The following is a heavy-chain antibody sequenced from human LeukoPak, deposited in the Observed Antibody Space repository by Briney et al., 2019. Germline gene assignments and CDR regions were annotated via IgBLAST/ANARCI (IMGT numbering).Heavy chain of an antibody. CDR2: IYTSGST. CDR1: GGSISGYY. V-gene: IGHV4-4*07. D-gene: IGHD6-13*01. Sequence: SETLSLTCTVSGGSISGYYWSWIRQPAGKGLEWIGRIYTSGSTNYNPSLKSRVTMSVDTSKNQFSLKLSSVTAADTAVYYCARVKLSIAAAGTWEYNWFDPWGQGTLVTVSS. CDR3: ARVKLSIAAAGTWEYNWFDP. J-gene: IGHJ5*02.